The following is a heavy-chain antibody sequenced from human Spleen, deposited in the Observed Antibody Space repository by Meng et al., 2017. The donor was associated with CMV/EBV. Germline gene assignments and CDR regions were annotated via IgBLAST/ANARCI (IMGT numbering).Heavy chain of an antibody. CDR2: IYSGGST. J-gene: IGHJ5*02. Sequence: SCAASGFTVSSNYMTWVRQAPGKGLEWVSIIYSGGSTYYADSVKGRFTISRDNSKNTLYLQMNSLRAEDTAVYYCARGVDLSGWFDPWGQGTLVTVSS. D-gene: IGHD3-16*02. V-gene: IGHV3-53*01. CDR1: GFTVSSNY. CDR3: ARGVDLSGWFDP.